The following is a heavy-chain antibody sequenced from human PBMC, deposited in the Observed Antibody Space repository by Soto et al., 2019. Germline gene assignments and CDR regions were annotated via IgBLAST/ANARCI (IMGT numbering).Heavy chain of an antibody. CDR1: GFSLSSSGVG. D-gene: IGHD2-15*01. J-gene: IGHJ4*02. Sequence: QITLKESGPTLVKPTQTLTLTCTFSGFSLSSSGVGVGWIRQPPGKALEWLTFIYWDDDKRYSPSLKSRLTLTKDTSKNQVVLTLTNMDPVDTATYYCARRVVARITYYFDSWGQGTLLTVSS. CDR2: IYWDDDK. CDR3: ARRVVARITYYFDS. V-gene: IGHV2-5*02.